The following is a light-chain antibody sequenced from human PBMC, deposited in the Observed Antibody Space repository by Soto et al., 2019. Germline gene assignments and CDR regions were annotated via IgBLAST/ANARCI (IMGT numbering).Light chain of an antibody. CDR3: QQYNNWPPYT. V-gene: IGKV3-15*01. CDR1: QSVSSN. CDR2: GAS. Sequence: EIVMTQSPATLSVSPGERATLSCRASQSVSSNLAWYQQKPGQAPRLLIYGASTRATGIPARFSGSGSGTEFTLTISSRQSEDFAGDYCQQYNNWPPYTVGQGTKLEIK. J-gene: IGKJ2*01.